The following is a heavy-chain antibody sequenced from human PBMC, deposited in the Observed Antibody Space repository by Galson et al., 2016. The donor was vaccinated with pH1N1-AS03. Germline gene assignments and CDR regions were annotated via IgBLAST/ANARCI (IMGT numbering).Heavy chain of an antibody. Sequence: PALVTPPQTLTLTCDFSGFSLNTNGVGVGWIRQPPGKPLEWLALIYWNSEKRYNPFLKGRLTITKDTSKNQVVLTMTNMAPGDTATYFCARKPTGSMVVTIGVGYFDPWGRGTLVAVSS. CDR2: IYWNSEK. J-gene: IGHJ2*01. D-gene: IGHD2-21*02. CDR1: GFSLNTNGVG. V-gene: IGHV2-5*01. CDR3: ARKPTGSMVVTIGVGYFDP.